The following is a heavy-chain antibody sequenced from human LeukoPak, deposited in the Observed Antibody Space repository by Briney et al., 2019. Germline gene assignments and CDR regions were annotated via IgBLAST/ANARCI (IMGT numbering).Heavy chain of an antibody. J-gene: IGHJ4*02. D-gene: IGHD4-17*01. V-gene: IGHV4-34*01. Sequence: PSETLSLTCGVYGGSFSGYYWRWIRQPPGKGVGWVGEINHSGSTTYNPSLKRRVTISVDTSKHQFSLKLSSVTAADTAVYYCARGSVTTSYFDYWGQGTLVTVSS. CDR3: ARGSVTTSYFDY. CDR2: INHSGST. CDR1: GGSFSGYY.